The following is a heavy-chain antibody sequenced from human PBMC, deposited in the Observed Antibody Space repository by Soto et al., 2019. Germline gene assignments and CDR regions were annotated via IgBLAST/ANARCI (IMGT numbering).Heavy chain of an antibody. Sequence: GGSLRLSCAASGFTFSSYSMNWVRQAPGKGLEWVSSISSSSSYIYYADSVKGRFTISRDNAKNSLYLQMNSLRAEDTAVYYCARDHSPAARLGTVDYWGQGTLVTVSS. V-gene: IGHV3-21*01. D-gene: IGHD6-6*01. CDR2: ISSSSSYI. J-gene: IGHJ4*02. CDR3: ARDHSPAARLGTVDY. CDR1: GFTFSSYS.